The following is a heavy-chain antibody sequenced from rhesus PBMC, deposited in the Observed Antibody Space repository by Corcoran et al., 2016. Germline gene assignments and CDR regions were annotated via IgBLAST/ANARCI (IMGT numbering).Heavy chain of an antibody. V-gene: IGHV4-106*01. CDR1: GGSISDDYY. J-gene: IGHJ4*01. CDR3: AREIVVGAYFDY. Sequence: QVQLQESGPGLVKPSETLSLTCAVSGGSISDDYYWSWIRQPPGKGLEWIGYIYGSGGGTNYNPSLKNRVTISIDTSTNQFSLKLSSVTAADTAVYYCAREIVVGAYFDYWGQGVLVTVSS. D-gene: IGHD2-39*01. CDR2: IYGSGGGT.